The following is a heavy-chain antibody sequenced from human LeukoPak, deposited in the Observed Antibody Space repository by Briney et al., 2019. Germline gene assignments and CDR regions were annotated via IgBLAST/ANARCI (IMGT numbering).Heavy chain of an antibody. J-gene: IGHJ6*03. CDR2: INPNSGGT. D-gene: IGHD6-6*01. Sequence: ASVKVSCKASGYTFTGYYMHWVRQAPGQGLEWMGWINPNSGGTNYAQKFQGRVTMTRDTSISTAYMELSRLRSDDTAVYYCARSLAARPIWDYYYMDVWGKGTTVTVSS. CDR3: ARSLAARPIWDYYYMDV. CDR1: GYTFTGYY. V-gene: IGHV1-2*02.